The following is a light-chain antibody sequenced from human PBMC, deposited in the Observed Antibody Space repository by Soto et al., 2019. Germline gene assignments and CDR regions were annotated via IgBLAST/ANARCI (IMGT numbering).Light chain of an antibody. V-gene: IGLV2-14*01. CDR2: EVR. J-gene: IGLJ1*01. CDR1: TNDVGDYNY. CDR3: TSYRSGSILDV. Sequence: QSALPQPASVSGSLGQSITISCTGTTNDVGDYNYVSWYQQHPGKAPKLMIYEVRNRPSGVSNRFSGSKSGNTASLTISGLQAEDEGDYYCTSYRSGSILDVFGTGTKLTVL.